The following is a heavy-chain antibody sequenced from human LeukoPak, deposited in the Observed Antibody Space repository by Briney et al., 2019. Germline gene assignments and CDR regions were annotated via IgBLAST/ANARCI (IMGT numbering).Heavy chain of an antibody. CDR1: GFTVSSNY. D-gene: IGHD1-26*01. Sequence: GGSLRLPCAASGFTVSSNYMSWVRQTPGKGLDWVSFIYSGGSTYYADSVKGRFTISRDNSKNTLYLQMNSLRAEDTAVYYCARLEWDLLVGTFDIWGQGTMVTVSS. V-gene: IGHV3-53*01. CDR2: IYSGGST. J-gene: IGHJ3*02. CDR3: ARLEWDLLVGTFDI.